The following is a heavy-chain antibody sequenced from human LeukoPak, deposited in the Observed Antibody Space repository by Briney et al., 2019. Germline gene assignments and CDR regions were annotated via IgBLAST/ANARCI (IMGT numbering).Heavy chain of an antibody. CDR3: ARTTSVTASGYDC. J-gene: IGHJ4*02. CDR2: MNPYNGDR. D-gene: IGHD4-17*01. Sequence: ASVKVSCKTSGYTFTTYQINWVRQATGQGLEWLGWMNPYNGDRGYAQKFQGRLSITSDTSISTAYMELSSLKSDDTAVYFCARTTSVTASGYDCWGQGTLVTVSS. CDR1: GYTFTTYQ. V-gene: IGHV1-8*03.